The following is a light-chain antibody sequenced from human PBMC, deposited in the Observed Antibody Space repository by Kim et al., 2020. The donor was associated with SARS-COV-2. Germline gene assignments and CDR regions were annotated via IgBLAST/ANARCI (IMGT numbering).Light chain of an antibody. CDR1: QRISSY. Sequence: DIQMTQSPSSLSASVGDRVTITCRASQRISSYLNWYQQKPGKAPNLLIYAASSLQSGVPSRFSGSGSGTHFTLTISSLQPEDFATYYCQQGYNTPYTFGQGTKLEI. J-gene: IGKJ2*01. CDR2: AAS. CDR3: QQGYNTPYT. V-gene: IGKV1-39*01.